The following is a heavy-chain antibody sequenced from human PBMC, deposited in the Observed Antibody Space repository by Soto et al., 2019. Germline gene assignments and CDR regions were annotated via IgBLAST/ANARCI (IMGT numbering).Heavy chain of an antibody. CDR2: IYYTGIT. CDR3: ARWNEGADY. CDR1: GGSINNYY. Sequence: QVQLQESGPGLVKPSETLSLTCTVSGGSINNYYWSWTRQSPGKGLEWIGYIYYTGITNYNPSLTSRVTISVDTPKNQFSLKRRSVTAADTAVYYCARWNEGADYGGQGALVTVSS. J-gene: IGHJ4*02. V-gene: IGHV4-59*08. D-gene: IGHD1-1*01.